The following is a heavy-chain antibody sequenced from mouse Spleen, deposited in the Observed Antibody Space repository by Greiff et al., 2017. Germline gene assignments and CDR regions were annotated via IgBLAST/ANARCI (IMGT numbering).Heavy chain of an antibody. CDR2: IWSGGST. CDR1: GFSLTSYG. D-gene: IGHD2-12*01. Sequence: VQLQQSGPGLVQPSQSLSITCTVSGFSLTSYGVHWVRQSPGKGLEWLGVIWSGGSTDYNAAFISRLSISKDNSKSQVFFKMNSLQADDTAIYYCARNYYSYYSYDGAMDYWGQGTSVTVSS. CDR3: ARNYYSYYSYDGAMDY. V-gene: IGHV2-2*01. J-gene: IGHJ4*01.